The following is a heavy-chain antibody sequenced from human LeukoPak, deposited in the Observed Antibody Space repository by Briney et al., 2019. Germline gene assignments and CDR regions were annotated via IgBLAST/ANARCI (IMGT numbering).Heavy chain of an antibody. CDR3: ARSLPPYSSGWYYFDY. V-gene: IGHV4-4*07. D-gene: IGHD6-19*01. Sequence: PSETLSLTCTVSGGSISSYYWSWIRQPAGKGLEWIGRIYTSGSTNYNPSLKSRVTMSVDTSKDQLSLKLSSVTAADTAVYYCARSLPPYSSGWYYFDYWGQGTLVTVSS. J-gene: IGHJ4*02. CDR1: GGSISSYY. CDR2: IYTSGST.